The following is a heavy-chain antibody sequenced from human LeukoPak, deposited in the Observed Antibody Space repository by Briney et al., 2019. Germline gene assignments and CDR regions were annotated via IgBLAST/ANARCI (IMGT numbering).Heavy chain of an antibody. J-gene: IGHJ4*02. Sequence: GGSLRPSCAASGFTFSNFWMHWVRQAPGKGLVWVSRINSDGSDTSYADSVKGRLTISRDNAKNTLYLQMNSLRAEDTAVYYCAKDMSAVYCSGGSCYPLDYWGQGTLVTVSS. V-gene: IGHV3-74*01. CDR3: AKDMSAVYCSGGSCYPLDY. D-gene: IGHD2-15*01. CDR2: INSDGSDT. CDR1: GFTFSNFW.